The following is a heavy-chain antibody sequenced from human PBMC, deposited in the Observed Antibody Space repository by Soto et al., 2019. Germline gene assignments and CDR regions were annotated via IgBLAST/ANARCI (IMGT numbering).Heavy chain of an antibody. Sequence: GGSLRLSCAASGFTFSSYSMNWVRQAPGKGLEWVSSISSSSSYIYYADSVKGRFTISRDNAKNSLYLQMNSLRAEDTAVYYCARAILLWFGELPPDAFDIWGQGTMVTVSS. CDR1: GFTFSSYS. CDR3: ARAILLWFGELPPDAFDI. J-gene: IGHJ3*02. D-gene: IGHD3-10*01. V-gene: IGHV3-21*01. CDR2: ISSSSSYI.